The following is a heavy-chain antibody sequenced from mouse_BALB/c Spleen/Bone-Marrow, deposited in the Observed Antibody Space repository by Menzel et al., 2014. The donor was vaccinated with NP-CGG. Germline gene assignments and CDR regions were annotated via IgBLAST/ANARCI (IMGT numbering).Heavy chain of an antibody. CDR2: ISYSGST. Sequence: VQLKESGPSLVKPSQTLSLTCSVTGDSITSGYWNWIRKFPGNKLEYMGYISYSGSTYYNPSLKSRISITRDTSKNLYYLQLNSVTTKDTATYYCARSGSSGYHYYAMDYWGQGTSVTVSS. CDR1: GDSITSGY. V-gene: IGHV3-8*02. J-gene: IGHJ4*01. D-gene: IGHD3-1*01. CDR3: ARSGSSGYHYYAMDY.